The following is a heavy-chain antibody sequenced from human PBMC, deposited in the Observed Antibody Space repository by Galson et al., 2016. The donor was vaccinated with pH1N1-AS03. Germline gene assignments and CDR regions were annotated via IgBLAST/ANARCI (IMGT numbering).Heavy chain of an antibody. CDR3: FEINNG. V-gene: IGHV3-33*01. CDR2: LWYDGSNK. Sequence: SLRLSCAAPGFSFSSFGMHWVRQAPGKGLEWVAVLWYDGSNKYYADSVKGRFTISRDNTKNTLYLQMNSLRVEDTAVYYCFEINNGGGQGTLVTVSS. CDR1: GFSFSSFG. D-gene: IGHD2-8*01. J-gene: IGHJ4*02.